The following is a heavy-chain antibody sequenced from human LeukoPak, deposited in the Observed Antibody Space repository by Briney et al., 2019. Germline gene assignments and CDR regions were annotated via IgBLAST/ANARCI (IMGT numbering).Heavy chain of an antibody. CDR3: TRVAQSGPTGWFDP. D-gene: IGHD1-1*01. V-gene: IGHV3-21*01. CDR2: ISSTGSYI. Sequence: PGGTLRLSCAASGFNLASYMLNWVRQAPGKGLEWVSSISSTGSYIYYADSVKGRFTISRYNPGNVFYLQMDSLRAEDTAVYYCTRVAQSGPTGWFDPWGQGTLVTVSS. J-gene: IGHJ5*02. CDR1: GFNLASYM.